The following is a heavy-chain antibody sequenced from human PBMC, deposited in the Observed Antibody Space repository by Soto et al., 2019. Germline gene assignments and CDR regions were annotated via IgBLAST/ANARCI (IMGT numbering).Heavy chain of an antibody. V-gene: IGHV3-33*01. J-gene: IGHJ6*02. CDR3: ARDGIAAAEGYYYGMDV. D-gene: IGHD6-13*01. CDR1: GFTFSSYG. CDR2: IWYDGSNK. Sequence: GGSLRLSCAASGFTFSSYGMHWVRQAPGKGLEWVAVIWYDGSNKYYADSVKGRFTTSRDNSKNTLYLQMNSLRAEDTAVYYCARDGIAAAEGYYYGMDVWGQGTTVTVSS.